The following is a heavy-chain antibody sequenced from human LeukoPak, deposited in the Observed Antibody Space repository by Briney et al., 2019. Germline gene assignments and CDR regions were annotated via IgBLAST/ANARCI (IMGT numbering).Heavy chain of an antibody. J-gene: IGHJ6*03. Sequence: VASVKVSCKASGYTFTSYDINWVRQATGQGLEWMGWMNPNSGNTGYAQKFQGRVTMTRNTSISTAYMELSSLRSEDTAVYYCARPNSVLRFSEWPKGGYYYYYMDVWGKGTTVTVSS. CDR2: MNPNSGNT. V-gene: IGHV1-8*01. CDR1: GYTFTSYD. D-gene: IGHD3-3*01. CDR3: ARPNSVLRFSEWPKGGYYYYYMDV.